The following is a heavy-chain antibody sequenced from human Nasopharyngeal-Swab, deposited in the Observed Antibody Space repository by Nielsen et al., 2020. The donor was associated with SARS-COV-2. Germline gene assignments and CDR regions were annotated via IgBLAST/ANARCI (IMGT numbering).Heavy chain of an antibody. D-gene: IGHD5-12*01. J-gene: IGHJ4*02. Sequence: WARHAAGQWCGWMGGIIPIFGTANYAQKFQGRVTITADESTSTAYMELSSLRSEDTAVYYCARDQRRGYSGYDHTYFDYWGQGTLVTVSS. CDR2: IIPIFGTA. CDR3: ARDQRRGYSGYDHTYFDY. V-gene: IGHV1-69*01.